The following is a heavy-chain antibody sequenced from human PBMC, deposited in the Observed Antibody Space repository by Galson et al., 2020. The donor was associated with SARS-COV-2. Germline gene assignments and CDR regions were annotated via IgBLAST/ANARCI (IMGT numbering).Heavy chain of an antibody. Sequence: GASLKISCEVSGFTFNDFWMSWFRQAPGKGLEWVANIRGDGSETNYADFVKGRISISRDNAANSLYRQMNSLRVEDSAVYYCSSEGWQGGYWGQGTRVTVSS. J-gene: IGHJ4*02. CDR2: IRGDGSET. CDR1: GFTFNDFW. D-gene: IGHD6-19*01. V-gene: IGHV3-7*01. CDR3: SSEGWQGGY.